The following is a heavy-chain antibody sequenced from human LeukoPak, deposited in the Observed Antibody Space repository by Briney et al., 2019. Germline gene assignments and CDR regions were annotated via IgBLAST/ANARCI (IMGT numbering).Heavy chain of an antibody. V-gene: IGHV3-23*01. CDR2: ISGSGGST. D-gene: IGHD5-18*01. CDR3: AKGSSVVQLWIDY. J-gene: IGHJ4*02. CDR1: GFTFSSYA. Sequence: PGGSLRLSCAASGFTFSSYAMSWVRQAPGKGLEWVSSISGSGGSTYYADSVKGRFTISRDNSKNTLYLQMNSLRAEDTAVYYCAKGSSVVQLWIDYWGQGTLVTVSS.